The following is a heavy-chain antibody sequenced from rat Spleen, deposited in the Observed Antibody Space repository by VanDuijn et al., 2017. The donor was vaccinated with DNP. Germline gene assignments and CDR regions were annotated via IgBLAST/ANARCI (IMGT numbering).Heavy chain of an antibody. Sequence: EVQLQESGPGLVKTSQSLSLTCSVTGYSITSAYRWNWIRKFPGHKLEWMGYINSAGSIEYNPSLKGRISITSDTSKNQFFLQVNSVTTDDTATYYCTRGDILRSFDYWGQGTLVTVSS. J-gene: IGHJ3*01. CDR1: GYSITSAYR. CDR3: TRGDILRSFDY. CDR2: INSAGSI. V-gene: IGHV3-3*01. D-gene: IGHD1-6*01.